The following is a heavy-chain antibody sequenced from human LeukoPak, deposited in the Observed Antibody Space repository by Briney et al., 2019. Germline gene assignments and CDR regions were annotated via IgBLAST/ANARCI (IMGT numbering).Heavy chain of an antibody. V-gene: IGHV4-34*01. CDR2: INQSGSS. D-gene: IGHD3-10*01. J-gene: IGHJ3*02. Sequence: PSETLSLTCAVYGGXFSDYFCSWVRQPPGRGLEWIGEINQSGSSTYNPSLKSRVTMSVDTSKNQLSLKMTSVTAADTAVYYCASIHQVRGSHTFDIWGQGTIVTVSS. CDR3: ASIHQVRGSHTFDI. CDR1: GGXFSDYF.